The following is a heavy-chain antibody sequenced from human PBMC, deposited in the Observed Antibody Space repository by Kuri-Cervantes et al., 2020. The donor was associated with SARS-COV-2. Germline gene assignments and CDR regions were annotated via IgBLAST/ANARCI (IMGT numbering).Heavy chain of an antibody. CDR1: GDSISSDW. CDR2: IYYSVSS. Sequence: SETLSLTCTVSGDSISSDWWSWIRQSPEKGLEWIGYIYYSVSSTYNPSLESRVTMSIDTSRNQFSLKLSSVTAADTAVYYCAVEALDVWGKGTTVTVSS. J-gene: IGHJ6*04. CDR3: AVEALDV. V-gene: IGHV4-59*01.